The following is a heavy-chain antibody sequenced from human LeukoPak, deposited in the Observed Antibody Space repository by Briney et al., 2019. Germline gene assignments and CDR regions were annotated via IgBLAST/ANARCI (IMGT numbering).Heavy chain of an antibody. V-gene: IGHV4-38-2*02. J-gene: IGHJ4*02. CDR3: ARARGAETIDY. CDR2: IYHSGST. CDR1: GYSISSGYY. D-gene: IGHD3-10*01. Sequence: SETLSLTCTVSGYSISSGYYWGWIRQPPGKGLEWIGSIYHSGSTNYNPSLKSRVTLSVDTSKNQFSLKLSSVTAADTAVYYCARARGAETIDYWGQGTLVTVSS.